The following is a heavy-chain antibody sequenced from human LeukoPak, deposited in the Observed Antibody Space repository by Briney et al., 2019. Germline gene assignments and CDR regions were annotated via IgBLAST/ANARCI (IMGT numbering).Heavy chain of an antibody. V-gene: IGHV1-2*02. Sequence: ASVKVSCKASGYTFTGYYMHWVRQAPGQGLEWMGWINPNRGGTNYAQKFQGRVPLTRDPSISNAYMELSRLRSDDTAVYYCARSSVKYYDILTGYYRGNWFDPWGQGTLVTVSS. J-gene: IGHJ5*02. CDR1: GYTFTGYY. CDR2: INPNRGGT. D-gene: IGHD3-9*01. CDR3: ARSSVKYYDILTGYYRGNWFDP.